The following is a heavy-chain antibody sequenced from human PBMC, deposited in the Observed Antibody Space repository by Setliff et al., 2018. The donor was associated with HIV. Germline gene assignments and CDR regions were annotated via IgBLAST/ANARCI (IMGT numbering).Heavy chain of an antibody. CDR3: ARQDIPTGYYLFDY. D-gene: IGHD3-9*01. V-gene: IGHV1-18*01. Sequence: ASVKVSCKASGYTFTSYGISWVRQAPGQGLEWMGWISAYNGNTNYAQKLQGRIIMTRDTSINTVYMELSSLTSDDTALYYCARQDIPTGYYLFDYWGQGTQVTVSS. CDR1: GYTFTSYG. J-gene: IGHJ4*02. CDR2: ISAYNGNT.